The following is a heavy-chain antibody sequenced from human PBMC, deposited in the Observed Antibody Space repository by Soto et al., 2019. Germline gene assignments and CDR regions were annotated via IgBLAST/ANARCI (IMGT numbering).Heavy chain of an antibody. Sequence: SETLSLTCTVSGGSISSTSSYYWSWIRQHPGKGLEWIGYIYYSGSTYYNPSLKSRVTISVDTSKNQFSLKLSSVTAADTAVYYCARVCGGDCHNGMDVWGQGTTVTVSS. CDR3: ARVCGGDCHNGMDV. D-gene: IGHD2-21*02. J-gene: IGHJ6*02. CDR1: GGSISSTSSYY. V-gene: IGHV4-31*03. CDR2: IYYSGST.